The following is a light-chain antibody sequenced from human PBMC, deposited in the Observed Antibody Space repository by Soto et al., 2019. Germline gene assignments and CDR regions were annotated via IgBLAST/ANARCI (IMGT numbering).Light chain of an antibody. CDR1: RSVDKW. V-gene: IGKV1-5*02. CDR2: EAS. J-gene: IGKJ1*01. Sequence: DIQMTQSPSTLSASLGDRVTIICRASRSVDKWLAWYQQKSGKAPKLLIYEASHLQSGVPSRFGGSGSGTEFTLTINNLQPEDVATYYCKQYYSFWTFGQRTTVEV. CDR3: KQYYSFWT.